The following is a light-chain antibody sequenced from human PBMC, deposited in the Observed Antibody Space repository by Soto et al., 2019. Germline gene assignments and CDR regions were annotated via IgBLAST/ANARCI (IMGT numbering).Light chain of an antibody. CDR1: QTIHRW. CDR2: DAS. CDR3: QQYNSVAWT. V-gene: IGKV1-5*01. J-gene: IGKJ1*01. Sequence: QMTQSPFTLSASVGDRVTITCRARQTIHRWLAWYQQRPGQAPKLLIYDASNLGAGVPSRFSGSGSGTEFTLTISSLQPDDFATYYCQQYNSVAWTFGHGTTVEIK.